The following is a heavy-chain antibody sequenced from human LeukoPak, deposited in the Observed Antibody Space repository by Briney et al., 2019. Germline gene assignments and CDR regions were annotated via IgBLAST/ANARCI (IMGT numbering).Heavy chain of an antibody. Sequence: SETLSLTCTVSVRSMTSYYSSRIRQPPGKGLEWIGYIYYSGSTNNNPSLKSRVTISVDTSNNPLPLKLSSVTLADTHINYCTRHGDGSSWSYNWFDPWGQGTLVTVSS. J-gene: IGHJ5*02. CDR2: IYYSGST. V-gene: IGHV4-59*08. CDR1: VRSMTSYY. CDR3: TRHGDGSSWSYNWFDP. D-gene: IGHD6-13*01.